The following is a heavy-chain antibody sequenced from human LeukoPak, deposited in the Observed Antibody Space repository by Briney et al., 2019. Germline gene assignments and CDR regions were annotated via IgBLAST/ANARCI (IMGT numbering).Heavy chain of an antibody. Sequence: PVKVSCKASGGTFSSYAISWVRQAPGQGLEWMGGIIPIFGTANYAQKFQGRVTITTDESTSTAYMELSSLRSEDTAVYYCASPTYYYDSSTPFDIWGQGTMVTVSS. D-gene: IGHD3-22*01. CDR3: ASPTYYYDSSTPFDI. J-gene: IGHJ3*02. CDR2: IIPIFGTA. V-gene: IGHV1-69*05. CDR1: GGTFSSYA.